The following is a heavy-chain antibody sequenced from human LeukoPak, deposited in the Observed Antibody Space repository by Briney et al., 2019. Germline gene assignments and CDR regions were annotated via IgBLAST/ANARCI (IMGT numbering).Heavy chain of an antibody. CDR1: GYTFTSYA. D-gene: IGHD3-22*01. V-gene: IGHV1-3*01. J-gene: IGHJ4*02. Sequence: ASVKASCKASGYTFTSYAMHWVRQAPGQRLEWMGWINAGNGNTKYSQKFQGRVTITRDTSASTAYMELSSLRSEDTAVYYCATTHYYDSSGYGASAHYWGQGTLVTVSS. CDR2: INAGNGNT. CDR3: ATTHYYDSSGYGASAHY.